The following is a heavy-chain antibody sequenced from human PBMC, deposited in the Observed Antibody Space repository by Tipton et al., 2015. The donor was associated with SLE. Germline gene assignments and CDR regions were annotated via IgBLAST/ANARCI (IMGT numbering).Heavy chain of an antibody. CDR3: ARPFAVVGGAFDI. CDR2: MYYSGNT. V-gene: IGHV4-39*01. CDR1: GGSISSRTYY. D-gene: IGHD2-2*01. J-gene: IGHJ3*02. Sequence: TLSLTCTVSGGSISSRTYYWGWIRQPPGKGLEWIGSMYYSGNTYYNPSLKSRVTISVDTSKNLFSLKLSSVTAADTAVYYCARPFAVVGGAFDIWGQGTMVTVSS.